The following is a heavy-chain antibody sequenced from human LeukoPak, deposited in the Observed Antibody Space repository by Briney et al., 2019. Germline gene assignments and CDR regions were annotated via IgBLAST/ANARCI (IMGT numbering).Heavy chain of an antibody. CDR3: APVLLGYCSGGSCYPDY. J-gene: IGHJ4*02. CDR1: GYTFTGYY. D-gene: IGHD2-15*01. Sequence: GASVKVSCKASGYTFTGYYMHWVRQAPGQGLEWMGWINPNSGGTNYAQKFQGRVTTTRDTSISTAYMELSRLRSDDTAVYYCAPVLLGYCSGGSCYPDYWGQGTLVTVSS. V-gene: IGHV1-2*02. CDR2: INPNSGGT.